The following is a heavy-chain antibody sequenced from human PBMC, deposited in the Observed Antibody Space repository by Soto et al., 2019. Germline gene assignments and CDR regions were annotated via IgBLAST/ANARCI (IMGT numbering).Heavy chain of an antibody. CDR3: ARSSSRSRPIFGETPLLLREVYYYYYMDV. Sequence: GASVKVSCKASGYTFTSYYMHWVRQAPGQGLEWMGIINPSGGSTSYAQKFQGRVTMTRDTSTSTVYMELSSLRSEDTAVYYCARSSSRSRPIFGETPLLLREVYYYYYMDVWGKGTTVTVSS. D-gene: IGHD3-3*01. CDR2: INPSGGST. CDR1: GYTFTSYY. V-gene: IGHV1-46*03. J-gene: IGHJ6*03.